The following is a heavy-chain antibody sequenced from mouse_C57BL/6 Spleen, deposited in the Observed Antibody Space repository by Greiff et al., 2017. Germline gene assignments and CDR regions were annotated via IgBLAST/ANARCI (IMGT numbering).Heavy chain of an antibody. CDR3: TPSLTGTQLDY. CDR1: GFNIKDDY. Sequence: VQLQQPGAELVRPGASVKLSCTASGFNIKDDYMHWVKQRPEQGLEWIGWIDPENGDTEYASKFQGKATITADTSSNTAYLQLSSLTSEDTAVYYCTPSLTGTQLDYWGQGTTLTVSS. J-gene: IGHJ2*01. CDR2: IDPENGDT. D-gene: IGHD4-1*01. V-gene: IGHV14-4*01.